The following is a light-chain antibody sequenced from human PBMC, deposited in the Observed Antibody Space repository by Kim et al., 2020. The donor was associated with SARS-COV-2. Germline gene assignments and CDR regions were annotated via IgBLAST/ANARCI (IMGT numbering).Light chain of an antibody. CDR3: CSYAGSSTVI. J-gene: IGLJ2*01. CDR2: EVS. Sequence: GQSITIACTGTRSDVGNYNLVSWYQQHPGKAPKLMIYEVSKRPSGVSNRFSGSKSGNTASLTISGLQAEDEADYYCCSYAGSSTVIFGGGTQLTVL. CDR1: RSDVGNYNL. V-gene: IGLV2-23*02.